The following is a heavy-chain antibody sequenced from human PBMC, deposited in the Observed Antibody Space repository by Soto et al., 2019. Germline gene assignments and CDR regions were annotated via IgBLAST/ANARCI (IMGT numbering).Heavy chain of an antibody. V-gene: IGHV1-18*01. CDR3: ARGSAVDDPEVYCSSTSCPGFDY. CDR2: ISAYNGNT. D-gene: IGHD2-2*01. CDR1: SYTSTSYG. Sequence: ASVKISCKASSYTSTSYGISWVRQAPGQGLEWMGWISAYNGNTNYAQKLQGRVTMTTDTSTSTAYMELRSLRSDDTAVYYCARGSAVDDPEVYCSSTSCPGFDYWGQGTLGTVSS. J-gene: IGHJ4*02.